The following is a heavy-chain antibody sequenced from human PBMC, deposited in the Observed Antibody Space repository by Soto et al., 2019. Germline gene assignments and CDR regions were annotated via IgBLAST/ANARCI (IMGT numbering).Heavy chain of an antibody. Sequence: GVSVKVSCKASGYTFTSYDINWVRQATGQGLEWMGWMNPNSGNTGCAQKFQGRVTMTRNTSISTAYMELSSLRSEDTAVYYCARGSGYYYDSSGYYRRGDYYGMDVWGQGTTVTVSS. J-gene: IGHJ6*02. V-gene: IGHV1-8*01. D-gene: IGHD3-22*01. CDR2: MNPNSGNT. CDR3: ARGSGYYYDSSGYYRRGDYYGMDV. CDR1: GYTFTSYD.